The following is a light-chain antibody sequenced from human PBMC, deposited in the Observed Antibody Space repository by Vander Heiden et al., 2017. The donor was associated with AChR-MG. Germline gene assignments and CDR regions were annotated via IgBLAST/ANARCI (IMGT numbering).Light chain of an antibody. J-gene: IGLJ3*02. CDR1: RSYY. V-gene: IGLV3-19*01. Sequence: SSELTQDPAVSVALGDSQDRSYYASWYQQKPGQAPVLVIYGKNNRPSGIQDRFSGSSSGNTASLTITGAQAEEEADYYCNSRDSSGKRGVFGGGTKLTVL. CDR2: GKN. CDR3: NSRDSSGKRGV.